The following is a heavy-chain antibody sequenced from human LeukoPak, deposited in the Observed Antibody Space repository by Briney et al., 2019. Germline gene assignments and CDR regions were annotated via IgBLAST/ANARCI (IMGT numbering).Heavy chain of an antibody. D-gene: IGHD3-10*01. CDR1: GFTFSSYA. CDR3: AREGTADYYGSGSYLY. CDR2: ISSSSSTI. J-gene: IGHJ4*02. V-gene: IGHV3-48*01. Sequence: GGSLRLSCAASGFTFSSYAMSWVRQAPGKGLEWVSYISSSSSTIYYADSVKGRFTISRDNAKNSLYLQMNSLRAEDTAVYYCAREGTADYYGSGSYLYWGQGTLVTVSS.